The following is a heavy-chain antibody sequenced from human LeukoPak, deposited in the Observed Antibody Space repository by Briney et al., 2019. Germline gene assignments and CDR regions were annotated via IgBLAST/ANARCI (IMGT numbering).Heavy chain of an antibody. Sequence: SETLSLTCTVSGASIISGDYYWNWIRQSPGKGLEWIGYIYYTGSIYYNPSLKSRVIISGDTSKNQFSLNLSSVTAADTAVYYCARGLLSRDYFSSGFGYWGRGTLVTVSS. D-gene: IGHD3-22*01. V-gene: IGHV4-30-4*01. CDR1: GASIISGDYY. CDR3: ARGLLSRDYFSSGFGY. J-gene: IGHJ4*02. CDR2: IYYTGSI.